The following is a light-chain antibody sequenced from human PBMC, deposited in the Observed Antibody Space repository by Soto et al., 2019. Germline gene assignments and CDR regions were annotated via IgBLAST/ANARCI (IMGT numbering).Light chain of an antibody. J-gene: IGLJ2*01. Sequence: QAVVTQPPSASGTPGQRVTISCSGSSSNIGSNYVYWYQQLPGTAPKLLIYRNNQRPSGVPDRFSGSKSGTSASLAISGLRSDDEADYYCAAWDDSLSVYVVFGGGTKLTVL. CDR1: SSNIGSNY. CDR3: AAWDDSLSVYVV. CDR2: RNN. V-gene: IGLV1-47*01.